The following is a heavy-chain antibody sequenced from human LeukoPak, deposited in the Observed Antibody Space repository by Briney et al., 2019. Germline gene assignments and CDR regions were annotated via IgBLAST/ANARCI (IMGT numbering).Heavy chain of an antibody. V-gene: IGHV4-39*07. CDR3: ARGFNFTSGRYGGSSGLCFDY. CDR1: GGSISSGGYY. CDR2: INHSGST. J-gene: IGHJ4*02. D-gene: IGHD4-23*01. Sequence: SETLSLTCTVSGGSISSGGYYWSWIRQPPGKGLEWIGEINHSGSTNYNPSLKSRVTISVDTSKNQFSLKLSSLTAADTAVFYCARGFNFTSGRYGGSSGLCFDYWGQGTLVTVSS.